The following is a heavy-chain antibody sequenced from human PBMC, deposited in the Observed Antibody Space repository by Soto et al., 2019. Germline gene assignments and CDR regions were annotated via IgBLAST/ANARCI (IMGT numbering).Heavy chain of an antibody. CDR1: GGTFSSYA. J-gene: IGHJ4*02. V-gene: IGHV1-69*12. CDR3: ASQYGGSEVSGYGY. CDR2: IIPIFGTA. D-gene: IGHD5-12*01. Sequence: QVQLVQSGAEVKKPGSSVKVSCKASGGTFSSYAISWVRQAPGQGLEWMGGIIPIFGTANYAQKCHGRVTITADESTSTAYMELSSLRSEDTAVYYCASQYGGSEVSGYGYWGQGTLVTVSS.